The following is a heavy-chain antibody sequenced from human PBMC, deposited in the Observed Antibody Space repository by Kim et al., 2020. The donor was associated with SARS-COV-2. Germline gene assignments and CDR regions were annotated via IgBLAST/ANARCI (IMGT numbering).Heavy chain of an antibody. Sequence: ASVKVSCKASGYSFSTYGITWVRQAPGQGLEWLGWITPYNGNTNYAQKFQGRVTMTTDTSMNTAYMELRSLRSDDTAVYYCARLFLELFDYWGQGTLVTVSS. V-gene: IGHV1-18*01. CDR2: ITPYNGNT. CDR1: GYSFSTYG. J-gene: IGHJ4*02. D-gene: IGHD3-3*01. CDR3: ARLFLELFDY.